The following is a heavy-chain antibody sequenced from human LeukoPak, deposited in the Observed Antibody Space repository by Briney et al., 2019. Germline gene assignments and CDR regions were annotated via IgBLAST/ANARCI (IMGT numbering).Heavy chain of an antibody. CDR2: IGTSSTTI. Sequence: GGSLRLSCAASGFTFSSYTMTWVRQPPGKGLEWVSNIGTSSTTIYYADSVKGRFTISRDNAKNSLYLQMNSLRADDTAVYYCARDNAVPAATFDYWGQGTLVTVSS. CDR3: ARDNAVPAATFDY. J-gene: IGHJ4*02. D-gene: IGHD2-2*01. V-gene: IGHV3-48*01. CDR1: GFTFSSYT.